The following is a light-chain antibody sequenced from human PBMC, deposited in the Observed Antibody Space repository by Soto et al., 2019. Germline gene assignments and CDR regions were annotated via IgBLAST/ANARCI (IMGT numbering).Light chain of an antibody. CDR2: AAS. V-gene: IGKV1-9*01. CDR3: QVVNTYLGWIT. J-gene: IGKJ3*01. CDR1: QDISNF. Sequence: IQLTQSPSSLSASVGDRVIITCRASQDISNFLAWYQQKPGKAPQLLIYAASTLQTGVPSRFSGSGSGTDFTLTISSLQPEDVAPYYCQVVNTYLGWITFGPGTQVDV.